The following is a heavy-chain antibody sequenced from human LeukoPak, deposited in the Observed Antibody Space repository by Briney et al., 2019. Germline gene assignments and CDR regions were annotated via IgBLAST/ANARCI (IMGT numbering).Heavy chain of an antibody. CDR1: GGSFSGYY. J-gene: IGHJ4*02. Sequence: SETLSLTCAVYGGSFSGYYRSWIRQPPGKGLEWIGEINHSGSTNYNPSLKSRVTISVDTSKNQFSLKLSSVTAADTAVYYCARRKRGSGGPFDYWGQGTLVTVSS. CDR2: INHSGST. V-gene: IGHV4-34*01. CDR3: ARRKRGSGGPFDY. D-gene: IGHD6-19*01.